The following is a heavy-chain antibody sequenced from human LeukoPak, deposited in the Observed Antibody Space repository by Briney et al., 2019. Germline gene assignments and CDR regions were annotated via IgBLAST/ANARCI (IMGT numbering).Heavy chain of an antibody. Sequence: EGSLRLSCAASGFTVSSNYMSWVRQAPGKGLEWVSVIYSGGSTYYADSVKGRFTISRDNSKNTLYLQMNSLRAEDTAVYYCARDGAGYCSGGSCSAYCGGDCSGAFDIWGQGTMVTVSS. D-gene: IGHD2-15*01. CDR1: GFTVSSNY. V-gene: IGHV3-53*01. CDR3: ARDGAGYCSGGSCSAYCGGDCSGAFDI. J-gene: IGHJ3*02. CDR2: IYSGGST.